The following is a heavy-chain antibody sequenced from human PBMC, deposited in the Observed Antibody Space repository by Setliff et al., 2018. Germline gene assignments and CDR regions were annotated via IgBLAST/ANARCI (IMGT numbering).Heavy chain of an antibody. CDR1: GFTFSSYA. Sequence: GGSLRLSCATSGFTFSSYAMHWVRQAPGKGLEWVAQVWFDGSNKYYADSVKGRFTISRDNAKNSLYLQMNSLRAEDTAVYYCARDHGELGQERRTHFFRHWGQGTLVTVSS. CDR3: ARDHGELGQERRTHFFRH. V-gene: IGHV3-33*01. CDR2: VWFDGSNK. D-gene: IGHD1-1*01. J-gene: IGHJ1*01.